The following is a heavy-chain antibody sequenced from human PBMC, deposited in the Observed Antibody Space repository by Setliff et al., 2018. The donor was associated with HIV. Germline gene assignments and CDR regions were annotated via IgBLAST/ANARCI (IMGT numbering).Heavy chain of an antibody. CDR2: ISPYNGHT. V-gene: IGHV1-18*01. J-gene: IGHJ4*02. D-gene: IGHD4-17*01. Sequence: SVKVSCKTSGYTFTTYDITWVRQAPGQGLEWLGWISPYNGHTNFAQKFQGRVTMTTDTATNTAYMEVRSLRSDDTAVYYCARTDYGGNSGGNYFDYWGQGTLVTVSS. CDR3: ARTDYGGNSGGNYFDY. CDR1: GYTFTTYD.